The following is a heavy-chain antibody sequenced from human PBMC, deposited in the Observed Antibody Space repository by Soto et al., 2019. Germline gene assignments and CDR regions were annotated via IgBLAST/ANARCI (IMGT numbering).Heavy chain of an antibody. CDR1: GGTFSSYT. V-gene: IGHV1-69*02. CDR3: ATQVPAATNYYYYMDV. CDR2: IIPILGIA. J-gene: IGHJ6*03. Sequence: ASVKVSCKASGGTFSSYTISWVRQAPGQGLEWMGRIIPILGIANYAQKFQGRVTITADKSTSTAYMELSSLRSEDTAVYYCATQVPAATNYYYYMDVWGKGTTVTVSS. D-gene: IGHD2-2*01.